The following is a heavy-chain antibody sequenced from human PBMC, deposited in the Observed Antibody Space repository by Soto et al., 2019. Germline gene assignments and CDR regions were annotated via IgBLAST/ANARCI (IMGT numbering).Heavy chain of an antibody. CDR3: ATSFRYFDN. CDR1: GFTVSSSY. D-gene: IGHD3-9*01. J-gene: IGHJ4*02. CDR2: IYTPGST. V-gene: IGHV3-53*01. Sequence: GGSLRLSCAASGFTVSSSYMSWVRQAPGKGLEWVSTIYTPGSTYYADSVKGRSTISRDISKNTLHLQMNSLRADDTAVYYCATSFRYFDNWGQGTRVTVSS.